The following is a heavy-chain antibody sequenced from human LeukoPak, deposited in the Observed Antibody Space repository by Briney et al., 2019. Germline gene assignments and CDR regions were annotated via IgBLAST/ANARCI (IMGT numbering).Heavy chain of an antibody. V-gene: IGHV3-53*01. CDR2: IYSGGST. D-gene: IGHD1-1*01. CDR1: GFTVSSNH. Sequence: GGSLRLSCAASGFTVSSNHMSWVRQAPGKGLEWVSVIYSGGSTDYADSVKGRFTISRDNLKNTLYLQMNSLRAEDTAVYYCARGPAGYSWGQGTLVTFSS. J-gene: IGHJ4*02. CDR3: ARGPAGYS.